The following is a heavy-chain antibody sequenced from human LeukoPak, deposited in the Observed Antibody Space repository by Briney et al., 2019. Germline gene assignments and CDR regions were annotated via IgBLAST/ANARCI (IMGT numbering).Heavy chain of an antibody. CDR3: AKGHTAMVEDAFDI. CDR2: ISWNSGSI. J-gene: IGHJ3*02. D-gene: IGHD5-18*01. Sequence: HPGGSLRLSCAASGFTFDDCAMHWVRQAPGKGLEWVSGISWNSGSIGYADSVKGRFTISRDNAKNSLYLQMNSLRAEDMALYYCAKGHTAMVEDAFDIWGQGTMVTVSS. CDR1: GFTFDDCA. V-gene: IGHV3-9*03.